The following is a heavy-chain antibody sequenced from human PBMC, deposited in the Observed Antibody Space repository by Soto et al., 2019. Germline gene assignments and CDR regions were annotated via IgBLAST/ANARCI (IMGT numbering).Heavy chain of an antibody. CDR2: VIPYKNTT. CDR1: GGTFSDYI. CDR3: ARDQPLSRQVAPDY. V-gene: IGHV1-69*08. J-gene: IGHJ4*02. Sequence: SVKVSCKASGGTFSDYIISWVRQAPGQGLEWMGKVIPYKNTTNYARNFQGRVTMTADTSTSTAYMELRSLRSADTAMYYCARDQPLSRQVAPDYWGQGTLVTVSS.